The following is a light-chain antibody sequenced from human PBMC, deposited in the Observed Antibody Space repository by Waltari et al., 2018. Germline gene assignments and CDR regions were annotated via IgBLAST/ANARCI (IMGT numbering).Light chain of an antibody. CDR3: SSYTSSSTRDVV. CDR2: EVS. Sequence: QSALTQPASVSGSPGQSITISCTGTSSDVGGYNYVSWYQQHPGKAPKLMIYEVSNRPSGVSNRFSGSQSGNTASLTISGLQAEDEADYYCSSYTSSSTRDVVFGGGTKLTVL. J-gene: IGLJ2*01. CDR1: SSDVGGYNY. V-gene: IGLV2-14*01.